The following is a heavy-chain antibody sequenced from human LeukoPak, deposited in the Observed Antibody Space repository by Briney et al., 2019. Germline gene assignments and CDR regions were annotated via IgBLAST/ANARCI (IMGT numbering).Heavy chain of an antibody. CDR1: GYTFTGYY. V-gene: IGHV1-2*02. D-gene: IGHD5-12*01. J-gene: IGHJ4*02. CDR2: INPNSGGT. Sequence: ASVKVSCKASGYTFTGYYMHWVRQAPGQGLEWMGWINPNSGGTNYAQKFQGRVTMTRDTSISTAYMELSRLRSDYTAVYYFLTPRGYRGCHDSWGRGTLVPVSS. CDR3: LTPRGYRGCHDS.